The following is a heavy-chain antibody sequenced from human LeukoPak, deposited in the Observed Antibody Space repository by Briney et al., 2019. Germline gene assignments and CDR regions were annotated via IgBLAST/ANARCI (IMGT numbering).Heavy chain of an antibody. CDR1: GYTFTGYY. J-gene: IGHJ3*02. Sequence: ASVKVSCKASGYTFTGYYMHWVRQAPGQGLEWMGWINPNSGGTNYAQKVQGRVTMTRDTSISTAYMELSRLRSDDTAMYYCAREFIDYGDRLGAFDIWGQGTLVTVSS. CDR2: INPNSGGT. D-gene: IGHD4-17*01. CDR3: AREFIDYGDRLGAFDI. V-gene: IGHV1-2*02.